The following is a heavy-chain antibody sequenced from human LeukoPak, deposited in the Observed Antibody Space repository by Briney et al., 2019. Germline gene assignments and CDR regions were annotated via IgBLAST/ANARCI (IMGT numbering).Heavy chain of an antibody. J-gene: IGHJ6*03. V-gene: IGHV4-39*07. Sequence: SETLSLTCTVSGGSISSSSYYWGWIRQPPGKGLEWIGSIYYSGSTYYNPSLKSRVTISVDTSKNQLSLKLSSVTAADTAVYYCARRVANAYYMDVWGKGTTVTVSS. CDR2: IYYSGST. CDR1: GGSISSSSYY. CDR3: ARRVANAYYMDV. D-gene: IGHD5-12*01.